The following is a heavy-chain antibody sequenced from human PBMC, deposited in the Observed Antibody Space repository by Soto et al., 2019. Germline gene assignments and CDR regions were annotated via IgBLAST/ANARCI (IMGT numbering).Heavy chain of an antibody. CDR1: GFTFSSYA. Sequence: PGGSLRLSCAASGFTFSSYAMSWVGQAPGKGLEWVSAISASGGSAYYADSVKGRFTISRDNSKNTLYLQMNSLRAEDTAVYYCAKDLGYSYGYGPVDYWGQGTLVTVSS. D-gene: IGHD5-18*01. CDR2: ISASGGSA. CDR3: AKDLGYSYGYGPVDY. V-gene: IGHV3-23*01. J-gene: IGHJ4*02.